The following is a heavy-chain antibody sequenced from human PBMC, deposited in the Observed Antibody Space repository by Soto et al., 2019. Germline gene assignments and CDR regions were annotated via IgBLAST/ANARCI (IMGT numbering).Heavy chain of an antibody. J-gene: IGHJ4*02. D-gene: IGHD1-1*01. CDR3: ARIATGTSAPNKFDY. Sequence: KPSETLSLTCTVSGGSISSYYWSWIRQPAGKGLEWIGRIYTSGSTNYNPSLKSRVTMSVDTSKNQFSLKLSSVTAADTAVYYCARIATGTSAPNKFDYWGQGTLVTVSS. V-gene: IGHV4-4*07. CDR2: IYTSGST. CDR1: GGSISSYY.